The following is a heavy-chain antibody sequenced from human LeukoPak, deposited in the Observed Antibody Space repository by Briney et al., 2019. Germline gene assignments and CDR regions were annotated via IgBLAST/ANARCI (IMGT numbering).Heavy chain of an antibody. CDR1: GFTFSSYA. J-gene: IGHJ4*02. D-gene: IGHD5/OR15-5a*01. Sequence: GSLRLPCAASGFTFSSYAMSWVRQAPGKGLEWIGEINHSGSTNYNPSLKSRVTISVDTSKNQFSLRLSSVTAADTALYFCARRAGLHSLDYWDQGTLVTVSS. CDR3: ARRAGLHSLDY. V-gene: IGHV4-34*01. CDR2: INHSGST.